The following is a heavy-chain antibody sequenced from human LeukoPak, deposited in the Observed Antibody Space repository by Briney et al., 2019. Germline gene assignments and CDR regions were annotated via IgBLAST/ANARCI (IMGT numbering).Heavy chain of an antibody. CDR2: ISWNSGSI. Sequence: GRSLRLSCAASGFTFDDYAMHWVRQAQGKGLEWVSGISWNSGSIGYADSVKGRFTISRDNAKNSLYLQMNSLRAEDTALYYCAKDIEKYYYGSGSYYNSAFDIWGQGTMVTVSS. D-gene: IGHD3-10*01. V-gene: IGHV3-9*01. CDR3: AKDIEKYYYGSGSYYNSAFDI. J-gene: IGHJ3*02. CDR1: GFTFDDYA.